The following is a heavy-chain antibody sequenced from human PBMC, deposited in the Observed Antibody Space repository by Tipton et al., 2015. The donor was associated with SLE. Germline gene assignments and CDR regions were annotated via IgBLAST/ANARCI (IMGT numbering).Heavy chain of an antibody. CDR3: ARPDYCAGGTCYLD. CDR2: IYYSGST. CDR1: GGSISSDDYY. J-gene: IGHJ4*02. V-gene: IGHV4-39*07. D-gene: IGHD2-8*02. Sequence: LRLSCTVSGGSISSDDYYWTWIRQHPGKGLEWIGSIYYSGSTYYNPSLKSRVTISVDTSKNQFSLKVSSVTAADTAVYYCARPDYCAGGTCYLDWGQGILVTVSS.